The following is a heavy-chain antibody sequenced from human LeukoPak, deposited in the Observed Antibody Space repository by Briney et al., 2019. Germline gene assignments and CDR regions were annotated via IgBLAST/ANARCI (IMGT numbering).Heavy chain of an antibody. CDR3: TRVRREVWFGELFGDY. D-gene: IGHD3-10*01. CDR2: IRSKAYDGTT. J-gene: IGHJ4*02. CDR1: GFTFGDYA. V-gene: IGHV3-49*03. Sequence: GGSLRLSCTASGFTFGDYAMSWFRQAPGKGLEWVGFIRSKAYDGTTEYAASVKGRFTISRDDSKSIAYLQMNSLKTEDTAVYYCTRVRREVWFGELFGDYWGQGTLVTVSS.